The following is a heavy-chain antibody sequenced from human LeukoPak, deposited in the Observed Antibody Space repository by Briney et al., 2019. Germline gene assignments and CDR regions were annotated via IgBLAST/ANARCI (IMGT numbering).Heavy chain of an antibody. J-gene: IGHJ4*02. CDR3: ARHATNVPAAKELDL. CDR1: GFTFSSYA. V-gene: IGHV3-30-3*01. Sequence: GGSLRLSCAASGFTFSSYAMHWVRQAPGKGLEWVAVISYDGSNKYYADSVKGRFTISRDNSKNTQYLQMNSLRAEDTAVYYCARHATNVPAAKELDLWGQGTLVAVSS. D-gene: IGHD2-2*01. CDR2: ISYDGSNK.